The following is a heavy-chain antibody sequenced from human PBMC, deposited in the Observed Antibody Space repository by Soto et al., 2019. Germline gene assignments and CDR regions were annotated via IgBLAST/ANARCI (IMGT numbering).Heavy chain of an antibody. D-gene: IGHD3-3*01. J-gene: IGHJ6*02. CDR3: ARDYDFWSGYYDYGMDV. CDR1: GGTFSSYA. Sequence: SVKVSCKASGGTFSSYAISWVRQAPGQGLEWMGGIIPIFGTANYAQKFQGRVAITADESTSTAYMELSSLRSEDTAVYYCARDYDFWSGYYDYGMDVWGQGTTVTVSS. V-gene: IGHV1-69*13. CDR2: IIPIFGTA.